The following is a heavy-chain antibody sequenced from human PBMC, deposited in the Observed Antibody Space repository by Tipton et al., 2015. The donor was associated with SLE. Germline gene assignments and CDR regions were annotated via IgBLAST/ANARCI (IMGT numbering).Heavy chain of an antibody. Sequence: TLSLTCSVSGDSISSNRWYWAWIRQPPGKGLEWVASISSSGSTYYNPSLNSRVVISLDTDQFSLEVRSVTAADTAVYFCAASRAKTLGNWFDPWGQGTLVTVSS. V-gene: IGHV4-39*01. J-gene: IGHJ5*02. CDR2: ISSSGST. D-gene: IGHD7-27*01. CDR1: GDSISSNRWY. CDR3: AASRAKTLGNWFDP.